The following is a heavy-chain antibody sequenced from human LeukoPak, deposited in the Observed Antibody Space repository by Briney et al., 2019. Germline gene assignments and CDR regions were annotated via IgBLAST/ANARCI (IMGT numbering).Heavy chain of an antibody. CDR1: GYTFTSYA. D-gene: IGHD3-22*01. J-gene: IGHJ4*02. CDR2: INAGNGNT. Sequence: ASVKVSCKVSGYTFTSYAMNWVRQAPGQRLEWMGWINAGNGNTKYSQKFQGRVTITRDTSASTAYMGLSSLRSEDTAVYYCARSSRPITMIVVAPGAWGQGTLVTVSS. V-gene: IGHV1-3*01. CDR3: ARSSRPITMIVVAPGA.